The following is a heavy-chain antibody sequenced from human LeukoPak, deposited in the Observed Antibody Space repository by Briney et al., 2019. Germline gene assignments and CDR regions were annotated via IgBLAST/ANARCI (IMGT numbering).Heavy chain of an antibody. CDR2: IYHSGST. CDR1: GGSISSGGYY. J-gene: IGHJ4*02. V-gene: IGHV4-30-2*01. Sequence: SETLSLTCTVSGGSISSGGYYWSWIRQPPGKGLEWIGYIYHSGSTYYNPSLKSRVTISVDRSKNQFSLKLSSVTAADTAVYYCARQGGVAGPDFDYWGQGTLVTVSS. CDR3: ARQGGVAGPDFDY. D-gene: IGHD6-19*01.